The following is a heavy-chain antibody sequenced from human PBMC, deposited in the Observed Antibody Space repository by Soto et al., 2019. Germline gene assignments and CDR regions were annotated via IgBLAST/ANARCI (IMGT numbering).Heavy chain of an antibody. CDR3: ARDIVVVPAAQEGWFDP. Sequence: GGSLRLSCAASGFTFSSYSMNWVRQAPGKGLEWVSSISSSSSYIYYADSVKGRFTISRDNAKNSLYLQMNSLRAEDTAVYYCARDIVVVPAAQEGWFDPWGQGTLVTVSS. J-gene: IGHJ5*02. D-gene: IGHD2-2*01. V-gene: IGHV3-21*01. CDR2: ISSSSSYI. CDR1: GFTFSSYS.